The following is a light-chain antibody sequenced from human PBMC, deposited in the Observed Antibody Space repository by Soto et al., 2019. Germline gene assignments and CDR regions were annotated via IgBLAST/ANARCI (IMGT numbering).Light chain of an antibody. CDR1: QSISSY. J-gene: IGKJ1*01. V-gene: IGKV1-39*01. Sequence: DIEMTQSPSSLSASVGDRVTITCRASQSISSYLNWYQQKPGNAPNLLIYAASTLESRVPSRFSAYGSETDFTLSISNLQAEDFATYYCQQSYTTPRTFGQGNKVEVK. CDR2: AAS. CDR3: QQSYTTPRT.